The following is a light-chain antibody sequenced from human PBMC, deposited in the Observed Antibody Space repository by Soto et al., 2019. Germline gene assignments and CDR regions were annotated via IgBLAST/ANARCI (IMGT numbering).Light chain of an antibody. CDR2: RAS. CDR3: QQYNSYSPYT. J-gene: IGKJ2*01. V-gene: IGKV1-5*03. CDR1: QSISNW. Sequence: DIQMTQSPSTLSASVGDRVTITCRASQSISNWLAWHQQKPGKAPKLLICRASSLESGVPSRFTGSGSGTEFTLTISNLQPDDFATYYCQQYNSYSPYTFGQGTRLEIK.